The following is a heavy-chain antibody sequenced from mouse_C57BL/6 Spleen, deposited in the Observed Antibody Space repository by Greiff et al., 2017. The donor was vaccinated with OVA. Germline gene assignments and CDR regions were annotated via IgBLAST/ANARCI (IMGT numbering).Heavy chain of an antibody. J-gene: IGHJ3*01. Sequence: EVKLQEPGGGLVQPGGSMKLSCVASGFTFSNYWMNWVRQSPEQGLEWVAQIRLTSDNYATHYEVSVKGRFTISRDDSKSSVYLQMNNLRAEDTGFYCGTDGYYRGWFAYWGQGTLVTVSA. CDR3: TDGYYRGWFAY. D-gene: IGHD2-3*01. CDR1: GFTFSNYW. CDR2: IRLTSDNYAT. V-gene: IGHV6-3*01.